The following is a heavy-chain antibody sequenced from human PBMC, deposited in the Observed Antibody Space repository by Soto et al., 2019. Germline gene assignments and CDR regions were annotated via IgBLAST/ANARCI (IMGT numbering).Heavy chain of an antibody. D-gene: IGHD3-16*01. J-gene: IGHJ3*01. V-gene: IGHV1-18*01. CDR2: ISAFNGNT. CDR3: ARSYYLADAFDV. CDR1: GCRFSDYG. Sequence: ASVKVSCKASGCRFSDYGFNWLRQAPGQGLEWMGWISAFNGNTETSQGLQDRVTMTTDSSTTTAHMDLTNLTTDDTAIYYCARSYYLADAFDVWGQGTMVTVS.